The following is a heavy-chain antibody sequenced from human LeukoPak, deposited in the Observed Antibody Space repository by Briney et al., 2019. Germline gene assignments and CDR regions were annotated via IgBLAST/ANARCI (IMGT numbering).Heavy chain of an antibody. CDR3: ARDSFWYSSSWYPDYFDY. CDR1: GYTFTGYY. V-gene: IGHV1-2*02. J-gene: IGHJ4*02. Sequence: ASVKVSCKASGYTFTGYYMHWVRQAPGQGLEWMGWINPNNGGTNYAQKFQGRVTMTRDTSISTAYMELSRLRSDDTAVYYCARDSFWYSSSWYPDYFDYWGQGTLVTVSS. CDR2: INPNNGGT. D-gene: IGHD6-13*01.